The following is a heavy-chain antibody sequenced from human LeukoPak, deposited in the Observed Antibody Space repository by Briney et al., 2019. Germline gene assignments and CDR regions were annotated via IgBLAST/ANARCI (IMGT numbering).Heavy chain of an antibody. J-gene: IGHJ4*02. CDR1: GFTFSNYG. Sequence: PGGSLRLSCAASGFTFSNYGMHWVRQAPGKGLEWVAVIWYDGSNKYYADSVKGRFTISRDNSKNTLYLQMNSLRAEDTAVYYCAREGGAASHYFDYWGQGTLVTVSS. CDR3: AREGGAASHYFDY. CDR2: IWYDGSNK. D-gene: IGHD3-10*01. V-gene: IGHV3-33*01.